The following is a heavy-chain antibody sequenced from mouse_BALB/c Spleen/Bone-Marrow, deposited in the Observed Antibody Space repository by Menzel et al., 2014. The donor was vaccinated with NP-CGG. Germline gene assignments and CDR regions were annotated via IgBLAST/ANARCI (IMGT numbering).Heavy chain of an antibody. J-gene: IGHJ2*02. V-gene: IGHV1-7*01. CDR3: ALGSSYRYYIDY. CDR2: INPSTGST. D-gene: IGHD1-1*01. CDR1: GSTFTSYW. Sequence: SGDDIPQNSTSMTVSCKASGSTFTSYWMHWVKQRPGQGLEWIVSINPSTGSTDYNQKSKDKATLTADKSSSTAYMQLSSLTSEDSAVYDCALGSSYRYYIDYWGQGTSLTVPS.